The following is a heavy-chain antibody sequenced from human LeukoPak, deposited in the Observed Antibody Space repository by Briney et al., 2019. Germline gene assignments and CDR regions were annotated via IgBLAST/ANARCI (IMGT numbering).Heavy chain of an antibody. V-gene: IGHV4-31*03. J-gene: IGHJ3*02. D-gene: IGHD2-15*01. CDR2: IYYSGST. CDR1: GGSISSGGYY. CDR3: AREGAATWVSFDI. Sequence: SQTLSLTCTVSGGSISSGGYYWSWIRQHPGKGLEWIGYIYYSGSTYYNPTLKSRVTISVDTSKNQFSLKLSSVTAADTAVYYCAREGAATWVSFDIWGQGTMVTVSS.